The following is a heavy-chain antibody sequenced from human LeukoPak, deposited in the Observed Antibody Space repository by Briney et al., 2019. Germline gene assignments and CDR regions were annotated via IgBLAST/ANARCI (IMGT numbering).Heavy chain of an antibody. Sequence: GSSVKVSCTASGGTFSSYAISWVRQAPGQGLDRMGGIIPIFGTANYAQKFQGRVTITADESTSTAYMELSSLRSEDTAVYYCAREGAPLYYFDYWGQGTLVTVSS. CDR3: AREGAPLYYFDY. CDR1: GGTFSSYA. CDR2: IIPIFGTA. D-gene: IGHD1-26*01. J-gene: IGHJ4*02. V-gene: IGHV1-69*01.